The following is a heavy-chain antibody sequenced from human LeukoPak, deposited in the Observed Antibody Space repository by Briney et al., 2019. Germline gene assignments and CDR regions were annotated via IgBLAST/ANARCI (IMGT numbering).Heavy chain of an antibody. CDR2: IYYSGST. D-gene: IGHD6-13*01. CDR1: GGSISGSSYY. J-gene: IGHJ4*02. V-gene: IGHV4-39*01. CDR3: ARHNAGYSSSWYEDY. Sequence: ASETLSLTCTVSGGSISGSSYYWGWIRQPPGKGLEWIGSIYYSGSTYYNPPLKSRVTISVDTSKNQFSLKLSSVTAADTAVYYCARHNAGYSSSWYEDYWGQGTLVTVFS.